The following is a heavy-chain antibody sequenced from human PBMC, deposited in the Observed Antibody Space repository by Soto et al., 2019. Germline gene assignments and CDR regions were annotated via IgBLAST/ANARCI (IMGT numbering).Heavy chain of an antibody. CDR2: ISYDGSNK. D-gene: IGHD3-3*01. V-gene: IGHV3-30*03. J-gene: IGHJ4*02. CDR3: ATAPYYDFWTGYSSFRFDC. CDR1: GFAFSTYG. Sequence: GRSLRLSCAASGFAFSTYGMHWVRQAPGKGLEWVAVISYDGSNKYYADSVKGRFTISRDNSKNTLYLQMNSLRAEDTAVYYCATAPYYDFWTGYSSFRFDCWGQGALVTVSS.